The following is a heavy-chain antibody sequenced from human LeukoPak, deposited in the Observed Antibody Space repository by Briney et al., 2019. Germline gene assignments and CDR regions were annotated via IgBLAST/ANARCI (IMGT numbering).Heavy chain of an antibody. V-gene: IGHV1-2*06. D-gene: IGHD5-18*01. CDR1: GYTFTGYY. CDR3: ARGRGHGYSYGYFDY. Sequence: ASVKVSCKASGYTFTGYYMHWVRQAPGQGLEWMGRINPNSGGTNYAQKFQGRVTMTRDTSISTAYMELSRLRSDDTAVYYCARGRGHGYSYGYFDYWGQGTLVTVSS. J-gene: IGHJ4*02. CDR2: INPNSGGT.